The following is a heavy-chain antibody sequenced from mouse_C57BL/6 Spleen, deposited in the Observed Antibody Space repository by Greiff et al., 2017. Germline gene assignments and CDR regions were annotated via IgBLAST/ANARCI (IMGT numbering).Heavy chain of an antibody. V-gene: IGHV1-82*01. CDR3: ARDGSSSRGYAMDY. Sequence: QVQLQQSGPELVKPGASVKISCKASGYAFSSSWMNWVKQRPGKGLEWIGRIYPGDGDTNYNGKFKGKATLTADKSSRTAYMQLSSLTSEDSAVYFCARDGSSSRGYAMDYWGQGTSVTVSS. CDR2: IYPGDGDT. J-gene: IGHJ4*01. CDR1: GYAFSSSW. D-gene: IGHD1-1*01.